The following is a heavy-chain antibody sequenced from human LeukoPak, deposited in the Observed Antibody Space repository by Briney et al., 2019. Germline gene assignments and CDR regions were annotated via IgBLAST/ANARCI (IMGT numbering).Heavy chain of an antibody. CDR1: GYSFSTHW. J-gene: IGHJ5*02. CDR2: INPSGGFT. CDR3: ARDQSGEWELLSGWWFDP. V-gene: IGHV1-46*01. D-gene: IGHD1-26*01. Sequence: ASVKVSCKASGYSFSTHWMHWERPAPGQGLEWMGIINPSGGFTSYAQKLQGRVTVTRDMSTSTVYMELSNLRSEDTAVYYCARDQSGEWELLSGWWFDPWGQGTLVTVSS.